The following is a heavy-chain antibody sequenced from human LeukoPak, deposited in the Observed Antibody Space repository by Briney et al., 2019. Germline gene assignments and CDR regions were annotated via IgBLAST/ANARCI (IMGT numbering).Heavy chain of an antibody. CDR1: GFTFSSFS. CDR2: ILVGGAT. V-gene: IGHV3-23*01. D-gene: IGHD6-25*01. J-gene: IGHJ4*02. CDR3: AKGSVGNADFAS. Sequence: GGSLRLSCAASGFTFSSFSMTWVCQAPGKGVEWVASILVGGATYYADSVKGRFTISRDSFRGMLFLQMDSLSVEDTAVYFCAKGSVGNADFASWGQGALVTVSS.